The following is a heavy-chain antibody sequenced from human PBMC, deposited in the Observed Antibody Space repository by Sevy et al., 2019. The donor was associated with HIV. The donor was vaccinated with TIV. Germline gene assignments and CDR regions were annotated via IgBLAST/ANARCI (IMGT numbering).Heavy chain of an antibody. CDR1: GFTFSSYA. J-gene: IGHJ4*02. Sequence: GGALRLSCAASGFTFSSYAMHWVRQAPGKGLEWVAVISYDGSNKYYADSVKGRFTISRDNSKNTLYLQMNSLRAEATAVYYCARDAAGAVAEFDYWGQGTLVTVSS. D-gene: IGHD6-19*01. CDR2: ISYDGSNK. CDR3: ARDAAGAVAEFDY. V-gene: IGHV3-30-3*01.